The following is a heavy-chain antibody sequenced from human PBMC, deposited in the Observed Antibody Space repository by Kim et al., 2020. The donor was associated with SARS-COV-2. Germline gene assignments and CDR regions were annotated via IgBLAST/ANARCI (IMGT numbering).Heavy chain of an antibody. CDR3: ARVLELYSYQTDY. V-gene: IGHV3-30*01. Sequence: DSMTGRLPISRDNSTNTLYLQMNSLRAEDTAVYYCARVLELYSYQTDYWGQGTLVTVSS. D-gene: IGHD5-18*01. J-gene: IGHJ4*02.